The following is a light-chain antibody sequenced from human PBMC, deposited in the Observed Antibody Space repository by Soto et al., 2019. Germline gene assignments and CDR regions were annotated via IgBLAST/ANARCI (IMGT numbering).Light chain of an antibody. V-gene: IGKV1-5*03. J-gene: IGKJ1*01. CDR1: QTVNSW. CDR2: KPS. CDR3: QQYNKYSGT. Sequence: DIQMTQSPSTLSASVGDRVTITCRASQTVNSWLACYQQKPGKAPKLLIYKPSNLDNGVPSRFSGSGSGTEFTLTISGLQPDDFASYYCQQYNKYSGTFGQGTKVEIK.